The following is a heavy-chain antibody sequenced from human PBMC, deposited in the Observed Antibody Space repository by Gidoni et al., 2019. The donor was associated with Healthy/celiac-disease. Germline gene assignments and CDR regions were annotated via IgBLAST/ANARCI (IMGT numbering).Heavy chain of an antibody. J-gene: IGHJ6*02. CDR1: GGSISRSSHY. V-gene: IGHV4-39*01. D-gene: IGHD3-3*01. CDR2: IYYSGST. CDR3: ARNTRFLSRYYYYYGMDV. Sequence: QLQLQESGPGLVKPSETLSLTCTVSGGSISRSSHYWGWIRQPPGKGLEWIGSIYYSGSTYYNPSLKSRVTISVDTSKNQFSLKLSSVTAADTAVYYCARNTRFLSRYYYYYGMDVWGQGTTVTVSS.